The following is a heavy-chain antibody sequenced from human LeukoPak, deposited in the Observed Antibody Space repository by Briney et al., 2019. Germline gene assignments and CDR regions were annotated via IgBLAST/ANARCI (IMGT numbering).Heavy chain of an antibody. J-gene: IGHJ4*02. CDR2: IEPKSGGT. V-gene: IGHV1-2*02. Sequence: GASVKVSCKASGYTFTGHFMHWVRQAPGQGLEWMGWIEPKSGGTHYGHKFQGRVTMTRDTSMSTGYMELSRVKADDTAVYYCAREMGVVPTAIPTVDSWGQGTLVTVSS. D-gene: IGHD2-2*02. CDR3: AREMGVVPTAIPTVDS. CDR1: GYTFTGHF.